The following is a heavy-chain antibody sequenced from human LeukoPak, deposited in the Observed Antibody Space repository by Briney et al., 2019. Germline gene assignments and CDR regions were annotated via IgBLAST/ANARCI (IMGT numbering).Heavy chain of an antibody. CDR1: GFTFSDYY. Sequence: GGSLRLSCAASGFTFSDYYMSWIRQAPGKGLEWVSDISSSGNTIYYADSVKGRFTISGDNAKNSLYLQMNSLGAEATAVYYCGRGLHNLEYCLDPWGQGTLVTVSS. J-gene: IGHJ5*02. CDR2: ISSSGNTI. V-gene: IGHV3-11*01. D-gene: IGHD5-24*01. CDR3: GRGLHNLEYCLDP.